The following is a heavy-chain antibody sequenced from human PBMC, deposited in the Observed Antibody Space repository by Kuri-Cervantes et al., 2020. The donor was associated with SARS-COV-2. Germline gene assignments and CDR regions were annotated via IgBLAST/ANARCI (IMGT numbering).Heavy chain of an antibody. CDR1: GGSISSGSYY. J-gene: IGHJ5*02. D-gene: IGHD5-12*01. CDR2: IYTSGST. V-gene: IGHV4-61*02. Sequence: SETLSLTCTVSGGSISSGSYYWSWIRQPAGKGLEWIGRIYTSGSTNYNPSLKSRVTISVDTSKNQFSLKVNSVTAAGTAVYYCARTQILATDWFDPWGQGTLVTVSS. CDR3: ARTQILATDWFDP.